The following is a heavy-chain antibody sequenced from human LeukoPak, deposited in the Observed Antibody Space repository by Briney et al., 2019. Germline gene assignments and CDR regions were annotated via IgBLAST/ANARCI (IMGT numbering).Heavy chain of an antibody. V-gene: IGHV4-31*03. CDR1: GGSISSGGFY. CDR2: IYYSGST. J-gene: IGHJ3*02. D-gene: IGHD5-12*01. Sequence: SQTLSLTCTVSGGSISSGGFYWSWIRQHPGKGLEWIGYIYYSGSTYYKPSLKSRVTISVDTSKNQFSLKLSSVTAADTAVYYCARGQYSGYDWVGFDIWGQGTMVTVSS. CDR3: ARGQYSGYDWVGFDI.